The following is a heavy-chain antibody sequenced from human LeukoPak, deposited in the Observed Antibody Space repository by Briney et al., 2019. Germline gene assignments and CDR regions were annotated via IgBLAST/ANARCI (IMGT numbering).Heavy chain of an antibody. V-gene: IGHV3-53*01. D-gene: IGHD5-18*01. CDR1: GFTVSSNY. CDR3: ARGGRSTWILSGNYFDY. CDR2: IYSGGST. J-gene: IGHJ4*02. Sequence: PGGSLRLSCAAPGFTVSSNYMSWVRQAPGKGLEWVSVIYSGGSTYYADSVKGRFTISRDNSKNTLYLQMNSLRAEDTAVYYCARGGRSTWILSGNYFDYWGQGTLVTVSS.